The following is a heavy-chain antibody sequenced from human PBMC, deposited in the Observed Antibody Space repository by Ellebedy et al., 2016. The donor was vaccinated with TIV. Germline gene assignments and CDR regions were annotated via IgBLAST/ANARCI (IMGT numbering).Heavy chain of an antibody. V-gene: IGHV1-18*04. CDR2: ISAYNGDT. CDR1: GYTFSSYG. D-gene: IGHD4-11*01. J-gene: IGHJ5*02. CDR3: ARDSRRLVTAKGWFDP. Sequence: ASVKVSXKASGYTFSSYGISWVRQAPGRGLEWMGWISAYNGDTDYAQKVQGRVTMTTDTSTSTAYMELRSLRSDDTAVYYCARDSRRLVTAKGWFDPWGQGTLVTVSS.